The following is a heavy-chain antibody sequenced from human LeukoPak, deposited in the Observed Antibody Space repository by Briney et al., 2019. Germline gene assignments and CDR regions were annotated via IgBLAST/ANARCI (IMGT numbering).Heavy chain of an antibody. CDR1: GGSISGSY. Sequence: SETLSLTCTVSGGSISGSYWSWIRQPPGKGLEWIGYIYNSGSTNYNPSLKSRFTISLDTSQNQFSLKLTSVTAADTAVYYCARAKGVVVPVAISNWGQGTLVTVSS. D-gene: IGHD2-2*01. CDR3: ARAKGVVVPVAISN. J-gene: IGHJ4*02. V-gene: IGHV4-59*01. CDR2: IYNSGST.